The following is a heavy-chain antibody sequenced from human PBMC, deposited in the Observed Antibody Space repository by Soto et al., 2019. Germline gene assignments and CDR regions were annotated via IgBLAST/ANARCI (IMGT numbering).Heavy chain of an antibody. V-gene: IGHV1-69*01. CDR2: IIPTFGSS. CDR1: GGTLSTYT. CDR3: AGTIFGVVMLLGY. Sequence: QVQLVQSGAEVKKPGSSVKVSCQASGGTLSTYTISWVRQAPGQGLEWMGGIIPTFGSSNYAQKFRGRVTITAGESANTAYMELSRLRSEDTAVYYCAGTIFGVVMLLGYWGQGTLITVSS. J-gene: IGHJ4*02. D-gene: IGHD3-3*01.